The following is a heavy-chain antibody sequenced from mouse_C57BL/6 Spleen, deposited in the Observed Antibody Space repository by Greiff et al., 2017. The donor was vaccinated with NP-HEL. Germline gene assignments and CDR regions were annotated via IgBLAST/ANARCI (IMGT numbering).Heavy chain of an antibody. CDR3: ARGDTTTGYFDV. Sequence: VQLQESGAELVKPGASVKLSCKASGYTFTSYWMHWVKQRPGQGLEWIGMIHPNSGSTNYNEKFKSKATLTVDKSSSTAYMQLSSLTSEDSAVYYCARGDTTTGYFDVWGTGTTVTVSS. J-gene: IGHJ1*03. D-gene: IGHD1-1*01. CDR2: IHPNSGST. CDR1: GYTFTSYW. V-gene: IGHV1-64*01.